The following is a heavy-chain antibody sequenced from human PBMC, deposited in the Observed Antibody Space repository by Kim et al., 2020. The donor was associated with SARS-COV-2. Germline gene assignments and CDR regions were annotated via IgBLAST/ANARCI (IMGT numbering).Heavy chain of an antibody. CDR3: VTSSIITSYFDY. CDR2: VSGSGRTT. CDR1: GFTFNNYA. Sequence: GGSLRLSCAASGFTFNNYAMTWVRQGPGKGLEWVSGVSGSGRTTDYADSVKGRFTISRDNSKNTMYLQMNSLRAEDTAIYYCVTSSIITSYFDYWGQGTLVTVSS. V-gene: IGHV3-23*01. J-gene: IGHJ4*02. D-gene: IGHD3-10*01.